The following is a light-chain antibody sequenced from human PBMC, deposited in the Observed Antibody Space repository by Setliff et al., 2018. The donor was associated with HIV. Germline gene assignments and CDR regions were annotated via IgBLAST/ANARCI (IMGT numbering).Light chain of an antibody. V-gene: IGLV3-21*01. CDR3: QLWDSERAHPYV. Sequence: SYELTQPPSVSVAPGKTASITCAGANIGSKTVHWYRLKPGQAPMLVINFDSDRPSGIPERFSGSKSGNTATLTISRVEAGDEADYYRQLWDSERAHPYVFGTGTKVTVL. J-gene: IGLJ1*01. CDR1: NIGSKT. CDR2: FDS.